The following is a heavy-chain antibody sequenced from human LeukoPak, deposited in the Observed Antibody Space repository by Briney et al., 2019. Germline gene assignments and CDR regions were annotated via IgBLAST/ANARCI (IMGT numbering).Heavy chain of an antibody. CDR2: ISGSGGTT. Sequence: SGGSLRLSCAASGFTFSSYAMSWVRQAPGKGLEWVSAISGSGGTTYYADSVKGRFTISRDNSKNTLYLQTNSLRAEDTAVYYCAKHPYGDYVNWFDPWGQGTLVTVSS. J-gene: IGHJ5*02. CDR1: GFTFSSYA. CDR3: AKHPYGDYVNWFDP. D-gene: IGHD4-17*01. V-gene: IGHV3-23*01.